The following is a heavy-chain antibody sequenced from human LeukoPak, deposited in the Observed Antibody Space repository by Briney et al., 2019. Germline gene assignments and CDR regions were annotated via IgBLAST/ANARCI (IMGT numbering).Heavy chain of an antibody. CDR2: ISSSSSYI. CDR3: ASWITMVRGVIRGMDV. D-gene: IGHD3-10*01. V-gene: IGHV3-21*01. J-gene: IGHJ6*02. CDR1: GFTFSSYS. Sequence: GGSLRLSCAASGFTFSSYSMTWVRQAPGKGLEWVSSISSSSSYIYYADSVKGRFTIFRDNAKNSLYLQMNSLRAEDTAVYYCASWITMVRGVIRGMDVWGQGTTVTVSS.